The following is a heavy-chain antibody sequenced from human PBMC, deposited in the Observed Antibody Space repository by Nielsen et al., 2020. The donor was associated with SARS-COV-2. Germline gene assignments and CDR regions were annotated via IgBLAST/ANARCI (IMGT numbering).Heavy chain of an antibody. CDR2: IWYDGSNK. Sequence: GESLKISCAASGFTFSSYGMHWVRQAPGKGLEWVAVIWYDGSNKYYADSVKGRFTISRDNAKNSLYLQMNSLRAEDTAVYYCARDPDSIIVVVPAAKERGWFDPWGQGTLVTVSS. J-gene: IGHJ5*02. CDR3: ARDPDSIIVVVPAAKERGWFDP. D-gene: IGHD2-2*01. V-gene: IGHV3-33*01. CDR1: GFTFSSYG.